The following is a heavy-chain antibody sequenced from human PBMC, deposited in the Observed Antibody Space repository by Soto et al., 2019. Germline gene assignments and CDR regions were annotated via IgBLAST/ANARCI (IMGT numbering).Heavy chain of an antibody. D-gene: IGHD3-22*01. CDR3: ARESYYYDSSGFDI. J-gene: IGHJ3*02. Sequence: TGGSLRLSCAASGFTFSNYIMNWVRQAPGKGLEWVSYISRSSRTIYYADSVKGRFTISRDNAKNSLYLQMNSLRDEDTSVYYCARESYYYDSSGFDIWGQGTMVTVSS. CDR2: ISRSSRTI. CDR1: GFTFSNYI. V-gene: IGHV3-48*02.